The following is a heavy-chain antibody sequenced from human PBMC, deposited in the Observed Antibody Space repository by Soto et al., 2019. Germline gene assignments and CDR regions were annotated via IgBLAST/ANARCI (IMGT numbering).Heavy chain of an antibody. Sequence: VELVQSRSEVKKPGSSVKVSCKTSGGPFTSFDVNWVRLAPGQGLEWMGGIIPIFGTTNSAQKFTGRVTMTADMPTPTAYLELGSLRSDATADYFCAVGLSVSYYQKGMDVWGLGTTVIVS. D-gene: IGHD1-26*01. J-gene: IGHJ6*02. CDR3: AVGLSVSYYQKGMDV. CDR1: GGPFTSFD. CDR2: IIPIFGTT. V-gene: IGHV1-69*06.